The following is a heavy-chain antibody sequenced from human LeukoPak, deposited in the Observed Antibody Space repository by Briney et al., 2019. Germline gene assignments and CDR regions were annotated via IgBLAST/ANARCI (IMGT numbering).Heavy chain of an antibody. J-gene: IGHJ6*02. Sequence: GGSLRLSCAASGFPFSNARMSWVRQAPGKGLEWVSVIYSGGSTYYADSVKGRFTISRHNSKNTLYLQMNSLRAEDTAVYYCARDLRGQEDVWGQGTTVTVSS. CDR1: GFPFSNAR. V-gene: IGHV3-53*04. CDR2: IYSGGST. D-gene: IGHD3-10*01. CDR3: ARDLRGQEDV.